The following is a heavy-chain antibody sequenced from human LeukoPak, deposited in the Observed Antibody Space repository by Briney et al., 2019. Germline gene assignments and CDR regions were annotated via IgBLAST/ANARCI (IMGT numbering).Heavy chain of an antibody. J-gene: IGHJ4*02. CDR3: ARGNFWSGYYSY. D-gene: IGHD3-3*01. Sequence: SETLSLTCTVPGGSISSGGYYWSWIRQHPGKGLEWIGYIYYSGSTYYNPSLKSRVTISVDTSKNQFSLKLSSVTAADTAVYYCARGNFWSGYYSYWGQGTLVTVSS. CDR1: GGSISSGGYY. CDR2: IYYSGST. V-gene: IGHV4-31*03.